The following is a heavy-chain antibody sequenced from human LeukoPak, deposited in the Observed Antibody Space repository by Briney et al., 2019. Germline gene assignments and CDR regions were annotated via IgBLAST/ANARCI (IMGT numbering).Heavy chain of an antibody. CDR3: ARWYYDSSTYYPFDY. J-gene: IGHJ4*02. CDR1: GGSISGYY. Sequence: SETLSLTCAVSGGSISGYYRSWIRQPPGKGLEWIGYVYYSGSTNYNPSLRSRVTMSVDTSKNQFSLKLNSMTAADTAVYYCARWYYDSSTYYPFDYWGQGTLVTVSS. D-gene: IGHD3-22*01. CDR2: VYYSGST. V-gene: IGHV4-59*01.